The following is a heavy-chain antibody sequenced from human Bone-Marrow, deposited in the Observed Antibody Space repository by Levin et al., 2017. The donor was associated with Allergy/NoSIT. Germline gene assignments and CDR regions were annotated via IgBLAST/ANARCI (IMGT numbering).Heavy chain of an antibody. CDR1: GYSFTNYW. Sequence: GESLKISCKGSGYSFTNYWIAWVRQMPGKGLEWVGIIYPGDSETRYSSSFQGQVTISADKSINTAYLQWNSLKASDTAMYYCARSLPRKILPLTDDAVVPAVLSGRRRVDAFDIWGQGTMVTVSS. V-gene: IGHV5-51*01. CDR3: ARSLPRKILPLTDDAVVPAVLSGRRRVDAFDI. J-gene: IGHJ3*02. CDR2: IYPGDSET. D-gene: IGHD2-2*01.